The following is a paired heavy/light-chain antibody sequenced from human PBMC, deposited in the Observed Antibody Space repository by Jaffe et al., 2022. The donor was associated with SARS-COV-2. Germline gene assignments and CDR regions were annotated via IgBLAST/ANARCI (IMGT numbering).Light chain of an antibody. V-gene: IGKV1-39*01. CDR3: QQSYSVPGT. CDR2: GAS. Sequence: DIQMTQSPSSLSASVGDRVTITCRASQSIIGYLNWYQQKPGKAPKLLIYGASSLQSGVPSRFSGSGAGTDFSLTISTLQPEDFASYFCQQSYSVPGTFGQGTKVEIK. J-gene: IGKJ1*01. CDR1: QSIIGY.
Heavy chain of an antibody. CDR3: ARAALYESSASKGWGLA. J-gene: IGHJ5*02. D-gene: IGHD6-19*01. CDR1: GFTVRGSY. V-gene: IGHV3-53*01. CDR2: IFSDGST. Sequence: EVQLAESGGGLIQPGGSLRLSCAASGFTVRGSYMTWVRQAPGKGLEWVSVIFSDGSTNYADSVRGRFSVSRDNSKNTLYLQMNSLRAEDTAVYYCARAALYESSASKGWGLAWGQGTLVTVSS.